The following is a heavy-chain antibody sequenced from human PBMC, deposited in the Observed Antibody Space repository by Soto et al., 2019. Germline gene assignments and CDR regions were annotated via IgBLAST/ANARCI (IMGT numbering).Heavy chain of an antibody. D-gene: IGHD6-6*01. V-gene: IGHV3-23*01. CDR1: GFTFRSFA. CDR3: AKDAAALVRYYFYYYMDV. J-gene: IGHJ6*03. Sequence: EVQLLESGGGLVQPGESLRLSCAASGFTFRSFAMRWVRQAPGKGLEWVSAISGSGGRTYYADSVKGRFTISRDNSKNTLYLQMNSLRAEDTAVYYCAKDAAALVRYYFYYYMDVWGKGTTVTVSS. CDR2: ISGSGGRT.